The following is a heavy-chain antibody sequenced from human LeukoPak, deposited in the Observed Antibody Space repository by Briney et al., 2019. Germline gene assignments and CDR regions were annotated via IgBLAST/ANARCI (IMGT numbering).Heavy chain of an antibody. CDR2: IYYSGSI. J-gene: IGHJ4*02. V-gene: IGHV4-39*01. Sequence: SETLSLTCTVSGGSISSSSYYWGWIRQPPGKGLEWIGSIYYSGSIYYNPSLKSQVSISIDTSKNQFSLRLTSVTAADTAVYYCARQTGSGLFILPGGQGTLVTVSS. CDR3: ARQTGSGLFILP. D-gene: IGHD3/OR15-3a*01. CDR1: GGSISSSSYY.